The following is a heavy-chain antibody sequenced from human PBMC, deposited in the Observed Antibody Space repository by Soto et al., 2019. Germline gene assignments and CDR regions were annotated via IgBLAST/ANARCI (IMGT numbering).Heavy chain of an antibody. CDR1: GGSISSSSYY. Sequence: SETLSLTCTVSGGSISSSSYYWGWIRQPPGKGLEWIGSIYYSGSTYYNPSLKGRFTISRENAKNSLFLQMNSLRVGDTAVYYCVRGLPGGFDPWGQGTLVTAS. J-gene: IGHJ5*02. D-gene: IGHD3-10*01. CDR3: VRGLPGGFDP. CDR2: IYYSGST. V-gene: IGHV4-39*02.